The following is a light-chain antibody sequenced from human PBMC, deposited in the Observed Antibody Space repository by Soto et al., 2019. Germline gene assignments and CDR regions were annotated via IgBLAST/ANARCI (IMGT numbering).Light chain of an antibody. J-gene: IGLJ3*02. CDR2: SNN. CDR1: SSNIGRTY. CDR3: AAWDDSLNGRV. V-gene: IGLV1-47*02. Sequence: QPVLTQPSSVSGTPGQRVTISCSGSSSNIGRTYVYWYQQLPGTAPKLLIFSNNQRTSGVPDRFSGSKSGTSASLAISGLRSEDEADYYCAAWDDSLNGRVFGGGTKLTVL.